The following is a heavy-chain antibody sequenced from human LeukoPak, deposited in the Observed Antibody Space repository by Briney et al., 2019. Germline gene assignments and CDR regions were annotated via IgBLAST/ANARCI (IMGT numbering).Heavy chain of an antibody. D-gene: IGHD3-10*01. V-gene: IGHV4-34*01. Sequence: SETLSLTCAVYGGSFSGYYWSWIRQPPGKGLEWIGEINHSGSTNYNPSLESRVTISVDTSKNQFSLKLSSVTAADTAVYYCARGRIYYGSGSYYSSSYYYYYYMDVWGKGTTVTVSS. CDR3: ARGRIYYGSGSYYSSSYYYYYYMDV. J-gene: IGHJ6*03. CDR1: GGSFSGYY. CDR2: INHSGST.